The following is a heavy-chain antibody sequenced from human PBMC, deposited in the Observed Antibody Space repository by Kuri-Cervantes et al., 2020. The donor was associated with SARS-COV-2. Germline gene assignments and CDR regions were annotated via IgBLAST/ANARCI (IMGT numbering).Heavy chain of an antibody. Sequence: GESLKISCAASGFTFSAYAMIWVRQAPGKGLEWVSCLSRSGRSTYYADSVKGRFTISRDNSKNTLYLQMDSLRAEDTAIYYCAKDPPGGVTTGGRAFDIWDQGTMVTVSS. D-gene: IGHD4-17*01. J-gene: IGHJ3*02. CDR2: LSRSGRST. V-gene: IGHV3-23*01. CDR1: GFTFSAYA. CDR3: AKDPPGGVTTGGRAFDI.